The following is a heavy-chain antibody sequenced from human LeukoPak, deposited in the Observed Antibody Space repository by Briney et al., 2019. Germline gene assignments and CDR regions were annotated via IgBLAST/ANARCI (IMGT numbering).Heavy chain of an antibody. D-gene: IGHD3-9*01. CDR1: GGPFSGYY. CDR3: ARVLSDILTGFPKGGWFDP. CDR2: INHSGST. V-gene: IGHV4-34*01. J-gene: IGHJ5*02. Sequence: KPSETLSLTCAVYGGPFSGYYWSWIRQPPGKGLEWIGEINHSGSTNYNPSLKSRVTISVDTSKNQFSLKLSSVTAADTAVYYCARVLSDILTGFPKGGWFDPWGQGTLVTVSS.